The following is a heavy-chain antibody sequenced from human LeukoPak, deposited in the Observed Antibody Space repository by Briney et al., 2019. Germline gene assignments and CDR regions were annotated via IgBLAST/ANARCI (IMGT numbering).Heavy chain of an antibody. D-gene: IGHD1-26*01. CDR1: GDSMSSYY. V-gene: IGHV4-4*07. J-gene: IGHJ5*02. CDR2: IHTSWTT. CDR3: ARGGYYDGGGRNWFDP. Sequence: PSETLSLTCTVSGDSMSSYYWNFIRQPAGKGLEWIGRIHTSWTTYYNPSLKSRITMSVDTSRNQFSLRLTSVTAADTAVYYCARGGYYDGGGRNWFDPWGQGTLVTVSS.